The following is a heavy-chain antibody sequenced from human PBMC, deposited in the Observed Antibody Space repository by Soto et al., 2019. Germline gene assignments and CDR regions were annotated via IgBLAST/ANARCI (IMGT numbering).Heavy chain of an antibody. CDR3: ARDVVAITTGGPDY. CDR2: ISAYSGDT. Sequence: QVQLVQSGAEVKKPGASVKVSCKASGYTFSNYGISWVRQAPGQGLEWLGWISAYSGDTNFAQRFQGRVTMTTDTSTSTGYMELRSLTSDDTALYYWARDVVAITTGGPDYWGQGTLVTVSS. V-gene: IGHV1-18*01. J-gene: IGHJ4*02. D-gene: IGHD3-22*01. CDR1: GYTFSNYG.